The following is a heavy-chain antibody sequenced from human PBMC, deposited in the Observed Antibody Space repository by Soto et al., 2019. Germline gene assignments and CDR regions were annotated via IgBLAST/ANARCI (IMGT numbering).Heavy chain of an antibody. V-gene: IGHV1-69*12. Sequence: QVQLVQSGAEVKKPGSSVRVSCKASGGTFSSYAISWVRQAPGQGLEWMGGIIPIFDTADYAQKFQGRVTITADESTRTAYMELSSLRSEDTAVYYCATQPMATITYYSGMDVWGQGTTVTVSS. CDR3: ATQPMATITYYSGMDV. J-gene: IGHJ6*02. CDR1: GGTFSSYA. D-gene: IGHD5-12*01. CDR2: IIPIFDTA.